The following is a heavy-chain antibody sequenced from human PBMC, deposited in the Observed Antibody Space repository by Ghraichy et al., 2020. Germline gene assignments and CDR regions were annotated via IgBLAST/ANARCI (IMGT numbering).Heavy chain of an antibody. CDR2: ITDSGYNT. CDR1: GFTFRDYA. V-gene: IGHV3-23*01. D-gene: IGHD3-3*01. Sequence: GGSLRLSCTASGFTFRDYAKTWVRQAPGKGLEWVLSITDSGYNTYYADSVKGRFTISRDNSRNTLSLQMNSLRAEDEAIYYCAKDMVVLRTLEWLLFFDAWGQGSLVTVSS. J-gene: IGHJ5*02. CDR3: AKDMVVLRTLEWLLFFDA.